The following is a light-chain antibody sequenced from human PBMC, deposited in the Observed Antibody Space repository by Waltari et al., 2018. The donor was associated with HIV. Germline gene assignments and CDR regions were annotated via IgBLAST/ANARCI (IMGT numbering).Light chain of an antibody. CDR2: GNN. CDR3: QSYDSSLSGSV. J-gene: IGLJ2*01. CDR1: SSNIGARFD. V-gene: IGLV1-40*01. Sequence: SVLTQPPSVSGAPGQRVTISCTGSSSNIGARFDVHWYQQLPGTAPKLLILGNNNRPSGVPYRFSGSKSGTSASLAITGLQAEDEADYYCQSYDSSLSGSVFGGGTKLTVL.